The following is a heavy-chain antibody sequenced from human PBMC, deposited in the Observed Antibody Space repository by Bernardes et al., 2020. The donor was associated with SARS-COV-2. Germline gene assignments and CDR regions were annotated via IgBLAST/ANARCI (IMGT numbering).Heavy chain of an antibody. J-gene: IGHJ4*02. CDR3: TRALDY. CDR1: GFTFGAYW. Sequence: SLRLSCAASGFTFGAYWMDWVRQTPEKGLEWVANINQDGSETHYLDSVKGRFTVSRDNPKNSMYLHMNSLRAEDTAVYYCTRALDYWGQGTPVTVSS. CDR2: INQDGSET. V-gene: IGHV3-7*04.